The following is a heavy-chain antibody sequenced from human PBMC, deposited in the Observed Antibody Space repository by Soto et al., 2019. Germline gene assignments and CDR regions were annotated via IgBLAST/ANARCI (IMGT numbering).Heavy chain of an antibody. V-gene: IGHV4-4*02. Sequence: PSETLSLTCAVSGGSISRSNWWSWVRQPPGKGLEWIGEIYHSGSTNYNPSLKSRVTISVDKSKNQFSLKLSSVTAADTAVYYCAKGSSWYNWFDPWGQGTLVTVSS. J-gene: IGHJ5*02. CDR2: IYHSGST. D-gene: IGHD6-13*01. CDR1: GGSISRSNW. CDR3: AKGSSWYNWFDP.